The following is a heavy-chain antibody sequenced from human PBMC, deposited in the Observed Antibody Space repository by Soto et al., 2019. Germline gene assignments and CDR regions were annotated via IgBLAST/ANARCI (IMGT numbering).Heavy chain of an antibody. J-gene: IGHJ6*02. CDR2: FDPEDGET. Sequence: GASVKVSCKVSGYTLTELSMHWVRQAPGKGLEWTGGFDPEDGETIYAQKFQGRVTMTEDTSTDTAYMELSSLRSEDTAVYYCATGRFVVYYYGMDVWGQGTTVTVSS. CDR3: ATGRFVVYYYGMDV. V-gene: IGHV1-24*01. CDR1: GYTLTELS.